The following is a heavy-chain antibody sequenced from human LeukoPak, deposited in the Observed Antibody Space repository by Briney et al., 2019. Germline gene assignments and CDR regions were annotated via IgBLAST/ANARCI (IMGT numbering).Heavy chain of an antibody. J-gene: IGHJ4*02. CDR1: GYTFTGYY. CDR3: ARGDYGDGAFDY. Sequence: ASVKVSCTASGYTFTGYYMHWARQAPGQGLEWMGWINPNSGGTNYAQKFQGRVTMTRDTSISTAYMELSRLRSDDTAVYYCARGDYGDGAFDYWGQGTLVTVSS. D-gene: IGHD4-17*01. CDR2: INPNSGGT. V-gene: IGHV1-2*02.